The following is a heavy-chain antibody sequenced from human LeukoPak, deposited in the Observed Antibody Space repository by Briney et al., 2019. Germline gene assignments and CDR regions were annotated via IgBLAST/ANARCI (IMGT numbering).Heavy chain of an antibody. J-gene: IGHJ4*02. V-gene: IGHV3-30-3*01. Sequence: GGSLRLSCAASGFTLSGYAMHWVRQAPGKGLEWVAVISYDGSNKYYADSVKGRFTISRDNSKNTLYLQMNSLRAEDTAVYYCARAEIPIVVVPAAIYPLDYWGQGTLVTVSS. CDR2: ISYDGSNK. CDR3: ARAEIPIVVVPAAIYPLDY. CDR1: GFTLSGYA. D-gene: IGHD2-2*01.